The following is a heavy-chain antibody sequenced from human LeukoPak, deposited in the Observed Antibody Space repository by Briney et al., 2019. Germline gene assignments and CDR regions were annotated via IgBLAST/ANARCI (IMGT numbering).Heavy chain of an antibody. CDR3: AKAASSSWPSYYYGMDV. CDR2: ITGSGGNT. CDR1: GGSIKSNN. D-gene: IGHD6-13*01. Sequence: GTLSLTCAVSGGSIKSNNWWSWVRQPPGKGLEWVSVITGSGGNTYYADSVKGRFTISKDNSKNTVYLQMSSLRVDDTAVYYCAKAASSSWPSYYYGMDVWGQGTTVTVSS. J-gene: IGHJ6*02. V-gene: IGHV3-23*01.